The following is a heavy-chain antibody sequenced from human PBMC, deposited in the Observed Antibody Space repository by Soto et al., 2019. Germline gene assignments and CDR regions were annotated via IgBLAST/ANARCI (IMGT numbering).Heavy chain of an antibody. J-gene: IGHJ4*02. CDR1: GYAFTSYG. Sequence: QVHLVQSGAEVKKPGASVKVSSKASGYAFTSYGMSWVRQAPGQGLEWMGWINTYNSDTNSAPRLQGRITMTTDTSTSTAYMELRSLTSDDTAVYYCVRDERDSCRGGNCFDFDYWGQGTLVSVSS. V-gene: IGHV1-18*04. CDR3: VRDERDSCRGGNCFDFDY. D-gene: IGHD2-15*01. CDR2: INTYNSDT.